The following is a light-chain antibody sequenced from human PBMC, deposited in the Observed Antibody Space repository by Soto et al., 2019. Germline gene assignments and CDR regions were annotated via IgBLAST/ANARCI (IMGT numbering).Light chain of an antibody. CDR2: DVS. CDR1: SSDVGGYNY. Sequence: QSVLTQPASVSGSPGQSITNSCTGTSSDVGGYNYVSWYQQHPGKAPKLMIYDVSDRPSGVSNRFSGSKSGNTASLTISGRQAEDEAYYYCSSYSSRSTLYVFGTGTKLTVL. V-gene: IGLV2-14*03. J-gene: IGLJ1*01. CDR3: SSYSSRSTLYV.